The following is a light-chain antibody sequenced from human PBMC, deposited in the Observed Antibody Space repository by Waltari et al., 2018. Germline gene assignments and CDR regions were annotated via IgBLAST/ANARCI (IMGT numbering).Light chain of an antibody. CDR3: QQYDNLPLL. Sequence: DIQMTQSPSSLSASVGDRVTITCQASQDISNYLNWYQQKPGKAPKLLIYDASNLETGVPSRFSGSGSGTDFTFTINSLQPEDIATYYCQQYDNLPLLFGPGTKVEIK. V-gene: IGKV1-33*01. CDR1: QDISNY. CDR2: DAS. J-gene: IGKJ3*01.